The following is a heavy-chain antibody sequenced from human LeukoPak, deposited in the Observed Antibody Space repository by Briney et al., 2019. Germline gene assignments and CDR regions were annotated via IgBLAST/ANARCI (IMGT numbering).Heavy chain of an antibody. CDR3: ARGELIAAAGTAWFDP. J-gene: IGHJ5*02. Sequence: PSETLSLTCTVSGGSISSGDYYWSWIRQPPGKGLEWIGEINHSGSTNYNPSLKSRVTISVDTSKNQFSLKLSSVTAADTAVYYCARGELIAAAGTAWFDPWGQGTLVTVSS. CDR1: GGSISSGDYY. D-gene: IGHD6-13*01. CDR2: INHSGST. V-gene: IGHV4-39*07.